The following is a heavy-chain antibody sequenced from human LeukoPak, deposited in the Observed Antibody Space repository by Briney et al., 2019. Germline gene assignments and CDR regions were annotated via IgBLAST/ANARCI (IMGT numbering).Heavy chain of an antibody. Sequence: PSETLSLTCTVSGASISSFYWSWIRQPAGKGLEWIGRVFTSGNNNYNPSLKSRVIMSGDRSKNQFSLKLSSVTAADTAVYYCATAHSSGRILGDWGQGTLVTVSS. V-gene: IGHV4-4*07. J-gene: IGHJ4*02. CDR3: ATAHSSGRILGD. D-gene: IGHD6-19*01. CDR1: GASISSFY. CDR2: VFTSGNN.